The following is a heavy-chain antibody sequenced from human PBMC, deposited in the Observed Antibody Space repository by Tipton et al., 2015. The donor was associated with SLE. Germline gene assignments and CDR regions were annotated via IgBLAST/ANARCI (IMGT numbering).Heavy chain of an antibody. V-gene: IGHV3-23*01. CDR3: AKDLFLWFGETVDY. CDR1: GFTFSSYA. D-gene: IGHD3-10*01. Sequence: GSLRLSCAASGFTFSSYAMSWVRQAPGKGLEWVSAISGSGGSTYYADSVKGRFTISRDNSKNTLYLQMNSLRAEDTAVYYCAKDLFLWFGETVDYWGQGTLVTVSS. J-gene: IGHJ4*02. CDR2: ISGSGGST.